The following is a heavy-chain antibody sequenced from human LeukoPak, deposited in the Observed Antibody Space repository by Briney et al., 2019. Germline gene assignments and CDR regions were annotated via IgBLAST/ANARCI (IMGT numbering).Heavy chain of an antibody. CDR1: GFTFSSYS. CDR3: VRDFAWAFDY. V-gene: IGHV3-48*02. Sequence: GGSLRLSCAASGFTFSSYSMNWVRQAPGKGLEWVSYISSSSSTIYYADSVKGRFTISRDNAKNSLHLQMNSLRDEDTAVYYCVRDFAWAFDYWGQGILVTVSS. D-gene: IGHD1-26*01. CDR2: ISSSSSTI. J-gene: IGHJ4*02.